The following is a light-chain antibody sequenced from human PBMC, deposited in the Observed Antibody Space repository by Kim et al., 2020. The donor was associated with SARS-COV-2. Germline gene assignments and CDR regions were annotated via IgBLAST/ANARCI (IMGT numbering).Light chain of an antibody. V-gene: IGKV3-15*01. J-gene: IGKJ5*01. CDR2: RAS. CDR1: QSISVN. CDR3: QHYHSWPIT. Sequence: EIVMTQSPATLSVSPGERATLSCRASQSISVNLAWYQQRPGQAPRLLIHRASTRATGVSARFSGSGSGTEFTLTINSLQSDDFAVYYCQHYHSWPITFGQGTRLEIK.